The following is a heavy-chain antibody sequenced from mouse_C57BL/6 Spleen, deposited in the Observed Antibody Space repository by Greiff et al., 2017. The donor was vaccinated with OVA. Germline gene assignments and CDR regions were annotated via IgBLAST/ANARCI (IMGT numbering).Heavy chain of an antibody. CDR2: IWSGGST. Sequence: QVQLKESGPGLVQPSQSLSITCTVSGFSLTSYGVHWVRQSPGKGLEWLGVIWSGGSTDYNAAFISRLSISKDNSKSQVFFKMNSLQADDTAIYYCASPYDYDGGFAYWGQGTLVTVSA. J-gene: IGHJ3*01. CDR1: GFSLTSYG. CDR3: ASPYDYDGGFAY. D-gene: IGHD2-4*01. V-gene: IGHV2-2*01.